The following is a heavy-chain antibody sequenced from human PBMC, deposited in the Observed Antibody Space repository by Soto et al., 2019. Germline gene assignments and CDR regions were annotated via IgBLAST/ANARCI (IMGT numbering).Heavy chain of an antibody. Sequence: QVHLVQSGAEVKKPGASVKVSCKASGYTFTSYGITWVRQAPGQGLEWMGWISAHNGNTDYAQKLQGRVIVTRDTSTSTAYMELRSLRSDDTAVHYCARGRYGDYWGQGALVTVSP. D-gene: IGHD1-1*01. CDR1: GYTFTSYG. J-gene: IGHJ4*02. CDR3: ARGRYGDY. CDR2: ISAHNGNT. V-gene: IGHV1-18*01.